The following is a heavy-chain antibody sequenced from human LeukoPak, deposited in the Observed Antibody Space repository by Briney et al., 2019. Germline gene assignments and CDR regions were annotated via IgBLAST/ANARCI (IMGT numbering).Heavy chain of an antibody. Sequence: SETLSLTCSVSDDSFSTQYWTWIRHPPGKGLEWIGYISSIGSTNYNPSLKSRVTITVDTSKKQFSPKMTSVTAADTAVYYCARDPTTVTKGFDVWGQGTMVTVSS. CDR2: ISSIGST. CDR3: ARDPTTVTKGFDV. D-gene: IGHD4-17*01. CDR1: DDSFSTQY. V-gene: IGHV4-59*11. J-gene: IGHJ3*01.